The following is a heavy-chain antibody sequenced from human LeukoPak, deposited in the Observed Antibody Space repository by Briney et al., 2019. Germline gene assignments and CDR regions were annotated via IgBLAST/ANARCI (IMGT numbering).Heavy chain of an antibody. CDR3: ARTLVVVMYYGMDV. Sequence: GGSLRLSCAASGFTFSTYGMNWVRQAPGKGLEWVGFIRYDGSNTYYIESVKGRFTISRDNSKNTLYLQMNSLRAEDTAVYYCARTLVVVMYYGMDVWGQGTTVTVSS. J-gene: IGHJ6*02. D-gene: IGHD3-22*01. V-gene: IGHV3-30*02. CDR1: GFTFSTYG. CDR2: IRYDGSNT.